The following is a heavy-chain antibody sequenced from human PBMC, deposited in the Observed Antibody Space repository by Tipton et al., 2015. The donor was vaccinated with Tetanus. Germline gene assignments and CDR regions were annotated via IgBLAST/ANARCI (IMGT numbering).Heavy chain of an antibody. J-gene: IGHJ4*02. CDR2: ISSRNTYI. CDR1: GFDFSNYK. D-gene: IGHD1-14*01. CDR3: ATGVTMDY. V-gene: IGHV3-21*06. Sequence: CAASGFDFSNYKINWVRQAPGKGLEWVSSISSRNTYISYADSVKGRFTISRDNAKNSLYLQMNSLRAEDTAIYYCATGVTMDYWGQGTLVTVSS.